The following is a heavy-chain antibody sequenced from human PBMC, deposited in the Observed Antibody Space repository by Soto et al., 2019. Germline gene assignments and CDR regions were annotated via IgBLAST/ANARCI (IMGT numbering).Heavy chain of an antibody. CDR1: GFTFSSYG. V-gene: IGHV3-30*03. CDR2: ISYDGSNK. Sequence: PGGSLRLSCAASGFTFSSYGMHWVRQAPGKGLEGVAVISYDGSNKYYADSVKGRFTISRDNSKNTLYLQMNSLRAEDTAVYYCATFRGASIALAGTYYFDYWGKGTLVNVS. D-gene: IGHD6-19*01. J-gene: IGHJ4*02. CDR3: ATFRGASIALAGTYYFDY.